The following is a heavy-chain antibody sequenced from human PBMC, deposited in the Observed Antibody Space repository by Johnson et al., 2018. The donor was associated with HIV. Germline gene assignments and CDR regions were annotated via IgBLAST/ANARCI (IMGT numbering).Heavy chain of an antibody. D-gene: IGHD3-10*01. CDR2: ISPSGSSI. J-gene: IGHJ3*02. Sequence: HVQLVESGGGVVQPGRSLRLSCAASGFIFSDYYMSWIRQAPGKGLEWVSYISPSGSSINYADSVKGRFTISRDNAKNSLYLQMNSLRAEDTALYYCARESPGLGVNGCDIWGQGTMVTVSS. V-gene: IGHV3-11*04. CDR1: GFIFSDYY. CDR3: ARESPGLGVNGCDI.